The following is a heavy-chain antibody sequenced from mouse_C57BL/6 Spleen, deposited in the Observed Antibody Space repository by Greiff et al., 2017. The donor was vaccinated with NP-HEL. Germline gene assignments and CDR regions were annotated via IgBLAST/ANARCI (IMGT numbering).Heavy chain of an antibody. V-gene: IGHV1-61*01. Sequence: VQLQQPGAELVRPGSSVKLSCKASGYTFTSYWMDWVKQRPGQGLEWIGNIYPSDSENHYNQKFKDKATLTVDKSSRTAYMQLSSLTSEDSAVYYCARYYHYFDYWGQGTTLTVSS. D-gene: IGHD1-1*01. J-gene: IGHJ2*01. CDR2: IYPSDSEN. CDR1: GYTFTSYW. CDR3: ARYYHYFDY.